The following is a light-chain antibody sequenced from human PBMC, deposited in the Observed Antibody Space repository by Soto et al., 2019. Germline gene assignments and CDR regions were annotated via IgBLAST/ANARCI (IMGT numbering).Light chain of an antibody. V-gene: IGKV1-39*01. CDR2: TAY. CDR3: QQGDTTPIT. CDR1: QNIHTH. Sequence: DIQMTHSPSSLSASVGDRVTITCRASQNIHTHLNWYQQKPGKAPKPLIYTAYSLHSGVPSRFSGSASGTDSTLTISSLQPEDFATYYCQQGDTTPITFGQGTRLEIK. J-gene: IGKJ5*01.